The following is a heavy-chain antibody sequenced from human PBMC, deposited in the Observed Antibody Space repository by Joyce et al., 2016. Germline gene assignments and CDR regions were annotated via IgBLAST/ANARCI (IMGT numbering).Heavy chain of an antibody. CDR1: GDSVSSNRAA. D-gene: IGHD4-17*01. CDR3: ASEHTGDDYVPVTYFDY. Sequence: QVQLQQSGPGLVKPSQTLSLTCAISGDSVSSNRAAWNWIRQSPSRGLEGLGRTYYRSKWYNDYAVSVRSRIIISPDTSKNRFSLQLNSVTPEDTAVYYCASEHTGDDYVPVTYFDYWGQGTLVTVSS. CDR2: TYYRSKWYN. V-gene: IGHV6-1*01. J-gene: IGHJ4*02.